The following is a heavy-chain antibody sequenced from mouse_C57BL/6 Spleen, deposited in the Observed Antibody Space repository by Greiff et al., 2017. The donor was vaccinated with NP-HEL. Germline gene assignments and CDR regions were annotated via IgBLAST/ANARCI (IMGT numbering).Heavy chain of an antibody. CDR1: GFTFSSYA. CDR3: ARDSMPMDY. J-gene: IGHJ4*01. CDR2: ISDGGSYT. D-gene: IGHD2-3*01. Sequence: EVHLVESGGGLVKPGGSLKLSCAASGFTFSSYAMSWVRQTPEKRLEWVATISDGGSYTYYPDNVKGRFTISRDNAKNNLYLQMSHLKSEDTAMYYCARDSMPMDYWGQGTSVTVSS. V-gene: IGHV5-4*01.